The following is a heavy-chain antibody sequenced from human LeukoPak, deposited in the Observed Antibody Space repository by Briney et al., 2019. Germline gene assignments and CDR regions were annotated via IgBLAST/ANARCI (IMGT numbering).Heavy chain of an antibody. Sequence: ASVKVSCKASGYTFTSYGISWVRQAPGQGLEWMGWISAYNGNTNYAQKLQGRVTMTTDTSTSTAYMELRSLRSDDTAVYYCARDFSCCSSTSCYEYYYYGMDVWGQGTTVTVSS. CDR2: ISAYNGNT. D-gene: IGHD2-2*01. V-gene: IGHV1-18*01. J-gene: IGHJ6*02. CDR3: ARDFSCCSSTSCYEYYYYGMDV. CDR1: GYTFTSYG.